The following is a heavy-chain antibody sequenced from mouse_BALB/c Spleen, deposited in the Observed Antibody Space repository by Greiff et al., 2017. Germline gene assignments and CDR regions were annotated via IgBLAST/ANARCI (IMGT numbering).Heavy chain of an antibody. CDR3: ARDYYDYGPFAY. J-gene: IGHJ3*01. D-gene: IGHD2-4*01. CDR2: INPYNDGT. Sequence: EVKLMESGPELVKPGASVKMSCKASGYTFTSYVMHWVKQKPGQGLEWIGYINPYNDGTKYNEKFKGKATLTSDKSSSTAYMELSSLTSEDSAVYYCARDYYDYGPFAYWGQGTLVTVSA. CDR1: GYTFTSYV. V-gene: IGHV1-14*01.